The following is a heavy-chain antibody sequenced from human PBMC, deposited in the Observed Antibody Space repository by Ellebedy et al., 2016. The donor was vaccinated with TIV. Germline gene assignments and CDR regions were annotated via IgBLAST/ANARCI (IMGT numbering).Heavy chain of an antibody. V-gene: IGHV1-46*04. D-gene: IGHD6-19*01. CDR3: ARDRLGRGSSGWYGYFDY. CDR2: INPSGGST. J-gene: IGHJ4*02. CDR1: GYTFTSYY. Sequence: AASVKVSCKASGYTFTSYYMHWVRQAPGQGLEWMGIINPSGGSTSYAQKLQGRVTMTRDTSTSIVYMELSSLRSEDTAVYYCARDRLGRGSSGWYGYFDYWGQGTLVTVSS.